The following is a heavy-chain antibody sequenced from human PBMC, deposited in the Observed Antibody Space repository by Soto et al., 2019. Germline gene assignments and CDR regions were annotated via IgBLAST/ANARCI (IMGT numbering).Heavy chain of an antibody. Sequence: QVQLQESGPGLVKPSQTLSLTCTVSGGSISSGDYYWSWIRQPPGKGLEWIGYIYYSGSTYYNPSLKSRVTIXVXTXXNPVPLKLSSVTAADTAVYYCARGGSSIATRPFDYWGQGTLVTVSS. CDR3: ARGGSSIATRPFDY. CDR1: GGSISSGDYY. V-gene: IGHV4-30-4*01. J-gene: IGHJ4*02. D-gene: IGHD6-6*01. CDR2: IYYSGST.